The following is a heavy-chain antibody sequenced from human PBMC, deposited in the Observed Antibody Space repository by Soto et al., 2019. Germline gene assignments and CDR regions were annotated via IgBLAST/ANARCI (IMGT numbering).Heavy chain of an antibody. V-gene: IGHV1-69*13. Sequence: SVKVSCKASGGTFSSYAISWVRQAPGQGLEWMGGIIPIFGTANYAQKFQGRVTITADESTSTAYMELSSLRSVDTAVYYCASGDIVLMVYTFDYWGQGTLVTVSS. D-gene: IGHD2-8*01. J-gene: IGHJ4*02. CDR3: ASGDIVLMVYTFDY. CDR2: IIPIFGTA. CDR1: GGTFSSYA.